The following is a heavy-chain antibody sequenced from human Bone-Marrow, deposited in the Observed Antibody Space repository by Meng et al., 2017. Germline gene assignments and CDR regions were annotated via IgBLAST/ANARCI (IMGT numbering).Heavy chain of an antibody. Sequence: GESLKISCAASGFTFSSYSMNWVRQAPGKGLEWVSSISSSSSYIYYADSVKGRFTISRDNAKNSLYLQMNSLRAEDTAVYYCARDFVDIVATMSVDTAMVLRDWGQGTLVTVSS. V-gene: IGHV3-21*01. CDR1: GFTFSSYS. CDR3: ARDFVDIVATMSVDTAMVLRD. J-gene: IGHJ4*02. CDR2: ISSSSSYI. D-gene: IGHD5-12*01.